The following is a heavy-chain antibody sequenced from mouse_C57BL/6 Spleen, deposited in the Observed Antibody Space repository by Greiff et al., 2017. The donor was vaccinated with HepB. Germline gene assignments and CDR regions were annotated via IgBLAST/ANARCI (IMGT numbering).Heavy chain of an antibody. CDR3: ARAPPITTVVAPYAMDY. J-gene: IGHJ4*01. CDR1: GYSITSGYY. D-gene: IGHD1-1*01. CDR2: ISYDGSN. Sequence: EVQLQQSGPGLVKPSQSLSLTCSVTGYSITSGYYWNWIRQFPGNKLEWMGYISYDGSNNYNPSLKNRISITRDISKNQFFLKLNSVTTEDTATYYCARAPPITTVVAPYAMDYWGQGTSVTVSS. V-gene: IGHV3-6*01.